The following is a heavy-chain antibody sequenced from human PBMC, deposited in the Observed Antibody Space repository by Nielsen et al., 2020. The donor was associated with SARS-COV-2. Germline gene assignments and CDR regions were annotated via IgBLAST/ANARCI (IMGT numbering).Heavy chain of an antibody. CDR2: VSAYNGNT. D-gene: IGHD6-25*01. CDR3: ATGLGSGYYNY. J-gene: IGHJ4*02. Sequence: ASVKVSCKGSGFTFSRHDHGITWVRQAPGQGLEWMGWVSAYNGNTNNAQKFQGRVTMTIDTPTSTAYVELRSLRSDDTAVYYCATGLGSGYYNYWGQGSLVTVSS. V-gene: IGHV1-18*04. CDR1: GFTFSRHD.